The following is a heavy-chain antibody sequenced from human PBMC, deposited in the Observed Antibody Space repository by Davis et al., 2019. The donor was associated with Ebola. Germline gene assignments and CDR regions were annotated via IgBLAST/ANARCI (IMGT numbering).Heavy chain of an antibody. D-gene: IGHD2-15*01. J-gene: IGHJ5*02. CDR1: GYTFTSYD. V-gene: IGHV1-8*01. CDR3: ARGLRGAVVAATRYWFDP. Sequence: ASVKVSCKASGYTFTSYDINWVRQATGQGLEWMGWMNPNSGNTGYAQKFQGRVTMTRNTSISTAYMELSSLRSEDTAVYYCARGLRGAVVAATRYWFDPWGQGTLVTVSS. CDR2: MNPNSGNT.